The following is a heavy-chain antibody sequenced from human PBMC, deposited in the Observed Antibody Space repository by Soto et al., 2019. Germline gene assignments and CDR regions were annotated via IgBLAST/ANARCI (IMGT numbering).Heavy chain of an antibody. V-gene: IGHV1-69*13. D-gene: IGHD3-10*01. Sequence: ASVKVSCKASGGTFSSYAISWVRQAPGQGLEWMGGIIPIFGTANYAQKFQGRVTITADESTSTAYMELSSLRSEDTAVYYCARDRPGGPDAFDIWGQGTMVTVS. CDR1: GGTFSSYA. J-gene: IGHJ3*02. CDR3: ARDRPGGPDAFDI. CDR2: IIPIFGTA.